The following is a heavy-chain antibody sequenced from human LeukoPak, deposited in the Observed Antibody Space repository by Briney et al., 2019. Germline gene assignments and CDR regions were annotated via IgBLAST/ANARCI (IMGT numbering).Heavy chain of an antibody. CDR1: GFTFRNYV. CDR3: AREGYYGSGSPPSLYFDY. Sequence: GGSLGLSCAASGFTFRNYVIHWVRQAPGKGLEWVAVTSSDLNVKLYADSVKGRFTISRDNSRSTLYLQMNSLRPEDTAIYYCAREGYYGSGSPPSLYFDYWGQEPWSPSPQ. J-gene: IGHJ4*01. D-gene: IGHD3-10*01. CDR2: TSSDLNVK. V-gene: IGHV3-30-3*01.